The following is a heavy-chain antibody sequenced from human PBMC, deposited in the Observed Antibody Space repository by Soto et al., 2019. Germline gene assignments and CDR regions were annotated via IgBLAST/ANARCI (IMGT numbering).Heavy chain of an antibody. CDR1: GFIFNEYG. Sequence: QVQLVESGGGVVQPGRSLRLSCAASGFIFNEYGMHWVRQAPGKGLEWVAVIWYDGSNKYYADSVKGRFTFSRDNPKNTMSLQMNSLRAEDTAVYYCARWGCSGSNCNLNQRSFDLWGQGTLVTVSS. CDR3: ARWGCSGSNCNLNQRSFDL. CDR2: IWYDGSNK. D-gene: IGHD2-15*01. J-gene: IGHJ4*02. V-gene: IGHV3-33*03.